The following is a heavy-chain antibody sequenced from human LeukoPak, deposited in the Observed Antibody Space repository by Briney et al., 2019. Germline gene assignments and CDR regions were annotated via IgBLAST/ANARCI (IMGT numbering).Heavy chain of an antibody. CDR2: INTNTGNP. J-gene: IGHJ4*02. Sequence: GASVKVSCKASGYTFTSYAMNWVRQAPGQGLEWMGWINTNTGNPTYAQGFTGRFVFSLDTSVSTAYLQISSLKAEDTAVYYCARDLAVAVGREEGRDYWGQGTLVTVSS. CDR1: GYTFTSYA. CDR3: ARDLAVAVGREEGRDY. D-gene: IGHD6-19*01. V-gene: IGHV7-4-1*02.